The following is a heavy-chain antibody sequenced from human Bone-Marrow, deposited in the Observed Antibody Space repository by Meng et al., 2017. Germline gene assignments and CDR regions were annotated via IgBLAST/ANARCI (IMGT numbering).Heavy chain of an antibody. V-gene: IGHV3-33*01. J-gene: IGHJ4*02. CDR1: GFIFSNYG. CDR3: ARDSSGAYDY. CDR2: MWSDGRRK. Sequence: VEFGGAGGGVVQPGRSLRLSCAASGFIFSNYGFHWVRQAPGKGLEWVAVMWSDGRRKYFADSVKGRFTVSRDNSKNTVYLQMDSLRVEDTAVYYCARDSSGAYDYWGQGTLVTVSS. D-gene: IGHD1-26*01.